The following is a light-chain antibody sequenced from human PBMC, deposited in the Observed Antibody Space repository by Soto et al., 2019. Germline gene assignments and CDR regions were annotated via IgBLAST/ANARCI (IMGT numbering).Light chain of an antibody. CDR1: SNDVGGYNY. CDR2: AVS. CDR3: SSYAGSNNLV. Sequence: QSALNQPPSESVSPGQSVTISCTGTSNDVGGYNYVSWYQQHPGKAPKVLIYAVSKRPSGVPDRFSGSKSGNTASLTVSGLQADDEADYYCSSYAGSNNLVFGTGTKVTVL. J-gene: IGLJ1*01. V-gene: IGLV2-8*01.